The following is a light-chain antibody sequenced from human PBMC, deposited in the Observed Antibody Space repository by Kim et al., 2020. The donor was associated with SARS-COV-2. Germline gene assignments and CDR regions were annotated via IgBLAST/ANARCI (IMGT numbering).Light chain of an antibody. J-gene: IGLJ2*01. CDR3: QAWDSSVV. CDR2: QDS. V-gene: IGLV3-1*01. Sequence: VSVTPGQTASITCSGDKLGDKYACWYQQKPGQSPVLVIYQDSKRPSGIPERFSGSNSGNTATLTISGTQAMDEADYYCQAWDSSVVFGGGTQLTVL. CDR1: KLGDKY.